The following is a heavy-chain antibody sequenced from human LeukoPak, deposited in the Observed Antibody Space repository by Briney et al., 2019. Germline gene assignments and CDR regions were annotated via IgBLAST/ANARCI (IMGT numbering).Heavy chain of an antibody. Sequence: ASVKVSCKASGYTFTSYGISWVRQAPGQGLEWMGWISAYNGNTYYAQKLQGRVTMTTDTSTSTAYMELRSLRSDDMAVYYRGRVAYCGGDCHPYYFDYWGQGTLVTVSS. J-gene: IGHJ4*02. CDR3: GRVAYCGGDCHPYYFDY. V-gene: IGHV1-18*03. D-gene: IGHD2-21*02. CDR2: ISAYNGNT. CDR1: GYTFTSYG.